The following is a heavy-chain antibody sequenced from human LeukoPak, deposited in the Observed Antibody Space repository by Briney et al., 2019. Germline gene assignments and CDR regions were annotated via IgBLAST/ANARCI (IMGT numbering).Heavy chain of an antibody. CDR2: INPSNGDT. Sequence: GASVKVSCKASGYTFISYGISWVRQAPGQGLEWMAWINPSNGDTNYAQKFQGRVTMTRDTSISTAYMELTRLISDDTALYYCARVGSSGWYVHPTLDYWGQGTLVTVSS. D-gene: IGHD6-19*01. CDR3: ARVGSSGWYVHPTLDY. V-gene: IGHV1-2*02. CDR1: GYTFISYG. J-gene: IGHJ4*02.